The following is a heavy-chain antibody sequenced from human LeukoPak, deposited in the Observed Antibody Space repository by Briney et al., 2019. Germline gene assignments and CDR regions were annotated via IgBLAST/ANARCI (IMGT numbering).Heavy chain of an antibody. CDR1: GFTFSNHW. D-gene: IGHD3-10*01. Sequence: PGGSLRLSCAPSGFTFSNHWMSWVRQAPGKGLEWVANIKRDGSETHYVDSVKGRFTISRDNAKNSLYLQMNSLRAEDTAVYYCARDAGTYDWSGGYLDCWGQGTLVTVSS. CDR2: IKRDGSET. J-gene: IGHJ4*02. CDR3: ARDAGTYDWSGGYLDC. V-gene: IGHV3-7*04.